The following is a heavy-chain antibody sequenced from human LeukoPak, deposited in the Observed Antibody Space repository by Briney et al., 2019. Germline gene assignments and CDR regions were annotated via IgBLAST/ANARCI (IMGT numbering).Heavy chain of an antibody. V-gene: IGHV1-2*02. D-gene: IGHD3-22*01. CDR3: VEDSSGYGGSGY. Sequence: ASVTVSCKTSGYTFTAYYIHWVRQAPGQGLEWMGWINPNSGGTNYAQKFQGRVTMTRDTSISTAYMELSRLRSDDTAVYYCVEDSSGYGGSGYWGQGTLVTVSS. J-gene: IGHJ4*02. CDR2: INPNSGGT. CDR1: GYTFTAYY.